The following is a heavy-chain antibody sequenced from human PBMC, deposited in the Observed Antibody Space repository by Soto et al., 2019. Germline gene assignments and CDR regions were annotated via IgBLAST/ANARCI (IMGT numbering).Heavy chain of an antibody. CDR3: ARDPTPKQWLVRDYYYYGMDV. CDR2: IWYDGSNK. D-gene: IGHD6-19*01. V-gene: IGHV3-33*01. Sequence: GGSLRLSCAASGFTFSSYGMHWVRQAPGKGLEWVAVIWYDGSNKYYADSVKGRFTISRDNSKNTLYLQMNSLRAEDTAVYYCARDPTPKQWLVRDYYYYGMDVWGQGTTVTVSS. CDR1: GFTFSSYG. J-gene: IGHJ6*02.